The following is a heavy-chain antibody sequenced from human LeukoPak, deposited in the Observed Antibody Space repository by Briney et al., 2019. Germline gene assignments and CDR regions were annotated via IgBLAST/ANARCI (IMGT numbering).Heavy chain of an antibody. CDR2: ISYDGSNK. CDR1: GFTFSSYG. CDR3: ARDPWYSSISGMDV. J-gene: IGHJ6*02. V-gene: IGHV3-30*03. Sequence: GGSLRLSCAASGFTFSSYGMHWVRQAPGRGLEWVAVISYDGSNKDYADSVKGRFTISRDNAKNSLYLQMNSLRAEDTAVYYCARDPWYSSISGMDVWGQGTTVTVSS. D-gene: IGHD6-13*01.